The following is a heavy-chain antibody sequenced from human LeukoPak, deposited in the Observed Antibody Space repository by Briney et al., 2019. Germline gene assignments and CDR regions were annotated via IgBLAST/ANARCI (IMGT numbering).Heavy chain of an antibody. J-gene: IGHJ4*02. CDR1: GFTFSSYA. CDR3: TTDANVLLWFGDLTGSSY. CDR2: ISGSGGST. D-gene: IGHD3-10*01. V-gene: IGHV3-23*01. Sequence: GGSLRLSCAASGFTFSSYAMSWVRQAPGKGLEWVSAISGSGGSTYYADSVKGRFTISRDNSKNTLYLQMNSLRAEDTAVYYCTTDANVLLWFGDLTGSSYWGQGTLVTVSS.